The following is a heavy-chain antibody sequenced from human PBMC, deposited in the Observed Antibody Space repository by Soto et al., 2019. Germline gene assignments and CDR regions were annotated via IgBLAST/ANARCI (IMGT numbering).Heavy chain of an antibody. Sequence: EVQLLESGGGLVQPGASLRLSCAASGVTLSDYAMSWVRQAPGKGLEWVSGISGSGDSTYYADSVKGRFTISRDKSKNLLSLQMTSLSAEETAVYYCAKYPISGTISPNSFDPWGQGTLVTVSS. J-gene: IGHJ5*02. CDR1: GVTLSDYA. D-gene: IGHD1-7*01. V-gene: IGHV3-23*01. CDR3: AKYPISGTISPNSFDP. CDR2: ISGSGDST.